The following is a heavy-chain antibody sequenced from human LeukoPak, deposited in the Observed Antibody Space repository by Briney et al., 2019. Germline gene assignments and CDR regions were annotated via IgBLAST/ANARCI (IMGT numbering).Heavy chain of an antibody. CDR2: VNQDGSAK. Sequence: QPGGSLRLSCAASGFTFSNFWMSWVRQAPGKGLEWVAIVNQDGSAKHYVDSVKGRFTISRDNAKNSLYLQMDSLRAEDTAVYYCVTAAAGRDENPKPWGQGTLVTVSS. V-gene: IGHV3-7*01. J-gene: IGHJ5*02. D-gene: IGHD6-25*01. CDR3: VTAAAGRDENPKP. CDR1: GFTFSNFW.